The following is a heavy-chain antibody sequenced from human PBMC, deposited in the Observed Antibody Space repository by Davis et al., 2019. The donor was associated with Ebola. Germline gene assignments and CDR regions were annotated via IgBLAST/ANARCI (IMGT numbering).Heavy chain of an antibody. V-gene: IGHV3-7*01. CDR2: IKQDGSEK. CDR3: TTSDYIRGSLIDY. Sequence: GGSLRLSCAASGFTFSSYWMSWVRQAPGKGLEWVANIKQDGSEKYYVDSVKGRFTISRDNAKNSLYLQMNSLRAEDTAVYYCTTSDYIRGSLIDYWGQGTLVTVSS. CDR1: GFTFSSYW. J-gene: IGHJ4*02. D-gene: IGHD3-16*01.